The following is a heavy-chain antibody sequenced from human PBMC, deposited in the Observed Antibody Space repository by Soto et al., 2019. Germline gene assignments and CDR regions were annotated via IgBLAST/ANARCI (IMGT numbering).Heavy chain of an antibody. J-gene: IGHJ2*01. CDR3: ARGYGDYDWYFDL. CDR2: IYSGGST. Sequence: GGSLRLSCAASGFTVSSNYMSWVRQAPGKGLEWVSVIYSGGSTYYADSVKGRFTISRDNSKNTLYLQMNSLRAEDTAVYYCARGYGDYDWYFDLWGRGTLVTVSS. D-gene: IGHD4-17*01. CDR1: GFTVSSNY. V-gene: IGHV3-66*01.